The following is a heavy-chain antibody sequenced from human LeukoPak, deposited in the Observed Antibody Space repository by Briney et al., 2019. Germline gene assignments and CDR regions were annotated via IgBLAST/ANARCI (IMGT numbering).Heavy chain of an antibody. CDR3: ARARLGSKLSDAFDI. CDR2: ISYDGNKK. D-gene: IGHD1-26*01. V-gene: IGHV3-30*03. J-gene: IGHJ3*02. Sequence: GGSLRLSCAAAGFAFSDYYMSWVRQAPGKGLECVVVISYDGNKKYYADSVKGRFTISRDNSKNTVSLQMNSLRAEDTAVYYCARARLGSKLSDAFDIWGQGTMVTVSS. CDR1: GFAFSDYY.